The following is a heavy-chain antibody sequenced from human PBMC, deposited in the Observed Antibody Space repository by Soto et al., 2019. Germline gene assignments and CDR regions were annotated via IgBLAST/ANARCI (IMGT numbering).Heavy chain of an antibody. CDR3: ARDHYYGSETYYKLGNFYYGMDV. J-gene: IGHJ6*02. CDR1: GYTFSSYG. Sequence: QVQLVQSGAEVKKPGASVKVSCKASGYTFSSYGISWVRQAPGQGLGWMGWISAYNGNTNYAQKVQGRVTMTTDTSTSTAYMELRSLRSDDTAVYYCARDHYYGSETYYKLGNFYYGMDVWGQGTTVTVSS. CDR2: ISAYNGNT. D-gene: IGHD3-10*01. V-gene: IGHV1-18*04.